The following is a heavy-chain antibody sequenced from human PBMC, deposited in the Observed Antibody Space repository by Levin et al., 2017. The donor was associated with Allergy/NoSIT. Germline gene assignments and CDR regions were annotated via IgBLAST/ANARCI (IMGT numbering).Heavy chain of an antibody. V-gene: IGHV3-30*18. CDR1: GFTFSSYG. J-gene: IGHJ4*02. D-gene: IGHD6-19*01. Sequence: SCAASGFTFSSYGMHWVRQAPGKGLEWVALISYDGSNKYYVDSVKGRFTISRDNSKNTLYLQMNSLRAEDTAVYYCAKDLEGLVIVKGGFHFDYWGQGTLVTVSS. CDR2: ISYDGSNK. CDR3: AKDLEGLVIVKGGFHFDY.